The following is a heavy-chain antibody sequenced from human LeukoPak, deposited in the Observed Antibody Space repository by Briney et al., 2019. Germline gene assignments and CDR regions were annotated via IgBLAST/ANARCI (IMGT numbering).Heavy chain of an antibody. J-gene: IGHJ1*01. D-gene: IGHD6-13*01. CDR3: ARGGSSWSGYCQH. CDR1: GFTFSSYW. V-gene: IGHV3-74*01. CDR2: INSDGSST. Sequence: PGGSLRLSCAPSGFTFSSYWIHWVRQARGKGVVWVSRINSDGSSTTYADSVKGRFTISRDNAKNTLYLQMNSLKAEDTAVYYRARGGSSWSGYCQHWGQGPLVTVSS.